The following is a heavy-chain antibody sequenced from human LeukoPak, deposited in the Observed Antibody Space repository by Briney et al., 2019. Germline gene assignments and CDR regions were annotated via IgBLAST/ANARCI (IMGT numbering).Heavy chain of an antibody. V-gene: IGHV3-11*01. CDR3: AKTGQYQLPHYFDC. CDR1: GFTFSDYY. CDR2: ISSSGSTI. J-gene: IGHJ4*02. Sequence: GGSLRLPCAASGFTFSDYYMSWIRQAPGKGLEWVSYISSSGSTIYYADSVKGRFTISRDNAKNTLYLQMNSLRAEDTAVYYCAKTGQYQLPHYFDCWGQGTLVTVSS. D-gene: IGHD2-2*01.